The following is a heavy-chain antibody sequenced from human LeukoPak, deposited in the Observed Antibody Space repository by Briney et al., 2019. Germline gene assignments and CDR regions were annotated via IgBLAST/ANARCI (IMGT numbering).Heavy chain of an antibody. Sequence: ASVKVSCKASGYTFTSYGISWVRQAPGQGLEWMGWISAYNGNTNYAQKLQGSVTMTTDTSTSTAYMELRSLRSDDTAVYYCALLPENCSGGSCYHYYYYGMDVWGQGTTVTVSS. CDR2: ISAYNGNT. CDR3: ALLPENCSGGSCYHYYYYGMDV. J-gene: IGHJ6*02. V-gene: IGHV1-18*01. CDR1: GYTFTSYG. D-gene: IGHD2-15*01.